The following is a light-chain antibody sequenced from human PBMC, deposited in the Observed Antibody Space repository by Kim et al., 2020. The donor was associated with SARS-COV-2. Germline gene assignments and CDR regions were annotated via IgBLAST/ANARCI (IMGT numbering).Light chain of an antibody. CDR1: RSDVGGYNY. Sequence: GQSVTISCTGTRSDVGGYNYVSWYQQHPGKAPKLMIYDVSKRPSGVPDRFSGSKSGNTASLTISGLQAEDEADYYCCSYAGSYTYVFGAGTKVTVL. J-gene: IGLJ1*01. V-gene: IGLV2-11*01. CDR3: CSYAGSYTYV. CDR2: DVS.